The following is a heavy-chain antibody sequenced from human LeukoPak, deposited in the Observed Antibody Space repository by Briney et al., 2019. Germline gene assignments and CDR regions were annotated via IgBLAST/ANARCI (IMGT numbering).Heavy chain of an antibody. J-gene: IGHJ4*02. CDR3: ATGYYGSGSYLVDGRCLVY. CDR1: GGTFSSYA. V-gene: IGHV1-69*04. CDR2: IIPILGIA. Sequence: GASVKVSCKASGGTFSSYAISWVRQAPGQGLEWMGRIIPILGIANYAQKFQGRVTITADKSTSTAYMELSSLRSEDTAVYYCATGYYGSGSYLVDGRCLVYWGQGTLVTVSS. D-gene: IGHD3-10*01.